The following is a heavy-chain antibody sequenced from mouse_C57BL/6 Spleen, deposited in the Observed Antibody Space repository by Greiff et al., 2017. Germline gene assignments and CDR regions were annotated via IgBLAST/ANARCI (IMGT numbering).Heavy chain of an antibody. Sequence: QVQLQQPGAELVKPGASVKLSCKASGYTFTSYWMQWVKQRPGQGLEWIGEIDPSDSYTNYNQKFKGKATLTVDTSSSTAYMQLSSLTSEDSAVYYCAWWGQLPYRGQGALVTVSA. D-gene: IGHD3-3*01. CDR3: AWWGQLPY. J-gene: IGHJ3*01. CDR2: IDPSDSYT. CDR1: GYTFTSYW. V-gene: IGHV1-50*01.